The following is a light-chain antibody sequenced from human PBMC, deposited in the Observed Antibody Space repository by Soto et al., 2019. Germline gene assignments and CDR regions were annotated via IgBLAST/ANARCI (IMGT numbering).Light chain of an antibody. CDR1: QSVSSY. V-gene: IGKV3-11*01. CDR3: QQYESYPRT. Sequence: EIVLTQSPATLSLSPGERATLSCRASQSVSSYLAWYQQKPGQAPRLLIYDASNRATGIPARFSGSGSGTDFTLTISSLEPEDFGIYYCQQYESYPRTFGQGTKLEIK. CDR2: DAS. J-gene: IGKJ2*01.